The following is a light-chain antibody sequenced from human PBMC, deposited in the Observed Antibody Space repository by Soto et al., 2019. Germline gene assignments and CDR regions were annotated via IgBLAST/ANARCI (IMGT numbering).Light chain of an antibody. Sequence: QSVLTQPASVSGSPGQSITISCTGTSNDVGGYNYVSWYQQHPDKAPKLMIYDVSNLPSGVSNRFSGSKSGNTASLTISGLQAEDEADYYCSSYTSSTTLYYVFGTGTKVTVL. V-gene: IGLV2-14*01. J-gene: IGLJ1*01. CDR3: SSYTSSTTLYYV. CDR2: DVS. CDR1: SNDVGGYNY.